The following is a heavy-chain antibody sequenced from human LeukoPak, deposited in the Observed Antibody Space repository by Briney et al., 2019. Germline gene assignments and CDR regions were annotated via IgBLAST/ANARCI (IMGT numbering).Heavy chain of an antibody. Sequence: KPSETLSLTCPVSGGSISSSNWWSSVRQPPGKGLEWIGDIYHIGSTNYNPSLKSRVTISVDKSKNQFSLKLSSVTAADTAVYYCARDKGSGSYSYYYGMDVWGKGTTVTVSS. V-gene: IGHV4-4*02. D-gene: IGHD3-10*01. CDR2: IYHIGST. J-gene: IGHJ6*04. CDR3: ARDKGSGSYSYYYGMDV. CDR1: GGSISSSNW.